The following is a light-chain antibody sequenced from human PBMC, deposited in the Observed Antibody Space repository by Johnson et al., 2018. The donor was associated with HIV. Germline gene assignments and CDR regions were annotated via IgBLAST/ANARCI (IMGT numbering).Light chain of an antibody. CDR3: GTWDSSLSANV. J-gene: IGLJ1*01. Sequence: QSVLTQPPSVSAAPGQKVNISCSGSSSNIGNNYVSWYQQLPGTAPKVLIYDNNKRPSGIPDRFSGSKSGTSATLGITGLQTGDEADYYCGTWDSSLSANVFGTGTKVTVL. CDR2: DNN. V-gene: IGLV1-51*01. CDR1: SSNIGNNY.